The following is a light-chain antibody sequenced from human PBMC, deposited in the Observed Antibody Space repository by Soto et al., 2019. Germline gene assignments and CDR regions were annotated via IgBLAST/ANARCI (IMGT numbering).Light chain of an antibody. CDR3: QQCKSAPLT. V-gene: IGKV1-27*01. CDR2: AAS. CDR1: QDIDRY. J-gene: IGKJ4*01. Sequence: DIQMTQSPPSLSASIGDRVTITCRASQDIDRYLGWYQQKPGEVPKLLIFAASTLQSGVPSRFSGSGSGTDFTLTNSGLQPEDVATYYCQQCKSAPLTFGGGTKVELK.